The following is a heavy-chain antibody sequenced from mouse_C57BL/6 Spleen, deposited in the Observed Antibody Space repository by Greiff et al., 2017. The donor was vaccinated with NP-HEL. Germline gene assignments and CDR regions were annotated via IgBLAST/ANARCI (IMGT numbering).Heavy chain of an antibody. CDR3: ARGAAGTLGGFDY. CDR1: GYTFTSYG. D-gene: IGHD4-1*01. V-gene: IGHV1-81*01. CDR2: IYPRSGNT. Sequence: VQLVESGAELARPGASVKLSCKASGYTFTSYGISWVKQRTGQGLEWIGEIYPRSGNTYYNEKFKGKATLTADKSSSTAYMELRSLTSEDSAVYFCARGAAGTLGGFDYWGQGTTLTVSS. J-gene: IGHJ2*01.